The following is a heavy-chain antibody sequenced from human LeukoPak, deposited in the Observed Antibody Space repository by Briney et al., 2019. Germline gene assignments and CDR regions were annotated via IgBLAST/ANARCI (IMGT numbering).Heavy chain of an antibody. D-gene: IGHD3-3*01. CDR1: GGTFSSYA. CDR2: IIPILGIA. V-gene: IGHV1-69*04. CDR3: AREAYDFWSGYYTGGY. Sequence: SVKVSCKASGGTFSSYAISWVRQAPGLGLEWMGRIIPILGIANYAQKFQGRVTITADKSTSTAYMELSSLRSEDTAVYYCAREAYDFWSGYYTGGYWGQGTLVTVS. J-gene: IGHJ4*02.